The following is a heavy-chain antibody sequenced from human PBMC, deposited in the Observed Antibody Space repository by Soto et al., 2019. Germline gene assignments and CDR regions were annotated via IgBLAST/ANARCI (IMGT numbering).Heavy chain of an antibody. CDR2: IIPIIGTT. Sequence: QVQLVQSGAEVKKPGSSVKVSCKASGGTLTIFAVSCVRQAPGQGLEWMGGIIPIIGTTNYAQRFQGRITISGDESTSTAYMELSSLKSEDTAMYYCVRDLGSGYDPGDYWGQGTLVTVSS. V-gene: IGHV1-69*12. CDR1: GGTLTIFA. D-gene: IGHD5-12*01. J-gene: IGHJ4*02. CDR3: VRDLGSGYDPGDY.